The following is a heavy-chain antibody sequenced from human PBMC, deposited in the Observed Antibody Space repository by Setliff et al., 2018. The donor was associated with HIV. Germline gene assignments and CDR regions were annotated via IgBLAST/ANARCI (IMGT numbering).Heavy chain of an antibody. D-gene: IGHD5-18*01. Sequence: GESLKISCKGSGYSFTSYWIGWVRQMPGKGLEWMGIIYPGDSDTRYSPSFQGQVTISADKSISTAYLQWSSLKASDTAMYCCARHTDTAMDPFDYWGQGTLVTVSS. V-gene: IGHV5-51*01. CDR2: IYPGDSDT. CDR3: ARHTDTAMDPFDY. CDR1: GYSFTSYW. J-gene: IGHJ4*02.